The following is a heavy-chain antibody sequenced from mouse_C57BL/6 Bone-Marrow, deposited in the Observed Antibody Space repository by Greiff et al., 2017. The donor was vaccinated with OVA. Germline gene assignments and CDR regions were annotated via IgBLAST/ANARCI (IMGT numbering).Heavy chain of an antibody. D-gene: IGHD2-3*01. Sequence: VQLQQPGAELVKPGASVKMSCKASGYTFTSYWITWVKQRPGQGLEWIGDIYPGSGSTNYNEKFKSKATLTVDTTASTAYMQISSRTSEDAAVYYCARSGWLLHAMDYWGQGTSVTVSS. CDR3: ARSGWLLHAMDY. CDR2: IYPGSGST. V-gene: IGHV1-55*01. J-gene: IGHJ4*01. CDR1: GYTFTSYW.